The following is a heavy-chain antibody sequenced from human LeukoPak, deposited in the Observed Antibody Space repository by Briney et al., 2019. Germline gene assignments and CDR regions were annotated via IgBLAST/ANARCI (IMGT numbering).Heavy chain of an antibody. D-gene: IGHD4-11*01. V-gene: IGHV4-39*01. J-gene: IGHJ4*02. CDR2: FYYSGSI. CDR1: GGSISGSSYY. CDR3: ARQYLMTIGY. Sequence: SETLSLTCTVSGGSISGSSYYWGWVRQPPGKGLEWIGSFYYSGSIYYNPSLKSRVTISVDTSKNQFSLKLTSLTAADTAVYYCARQYLMTIGYWGQGTLVTVSS.